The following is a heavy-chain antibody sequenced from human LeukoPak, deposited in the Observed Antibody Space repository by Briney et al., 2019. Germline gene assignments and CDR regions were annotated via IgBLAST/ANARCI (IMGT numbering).Heavy chain of an antibody. V-gene: IGHV3-30*03. Sequence: GTSLRLSCAASGFTFSFYGIHWVRQAPGKGLEWVAVISDDGSTKYYSDSVKGRFTVSRDNSKNTLHLQMNSLGAEDSAIYYCVGEGDGAPRNFDYWGQGTRVTVSS. CDR2: ISDDGSTK. D-gene: IGHD3-16*01. CDR3: VGEGDGAPRNFDY. CDR1: GFTFSFYG. J-gene: IGHJ4*02.